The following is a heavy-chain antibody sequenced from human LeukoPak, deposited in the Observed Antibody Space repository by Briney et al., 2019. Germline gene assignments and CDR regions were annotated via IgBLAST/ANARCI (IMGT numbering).Heavy chain of an antibody. CDR2: ISSSGSYI. Sequence: GGSLRLSCEASKFTFSTSSMHWVRQAPGKGLQLVSYISSSGSYIFYADSVKGRFTISRDNAKNSLYLQMNSLRAEDTAVYYCARDHRYSGSHNWFDPWGQGTLVTVSS. D-gene: IGHD1-26*01. CDR1: KFTFSTSS. J-gene: IGHJ5*02. CDR3: ARDHRYSGSHNWFDP. V-gene: IGHV3-21*01.